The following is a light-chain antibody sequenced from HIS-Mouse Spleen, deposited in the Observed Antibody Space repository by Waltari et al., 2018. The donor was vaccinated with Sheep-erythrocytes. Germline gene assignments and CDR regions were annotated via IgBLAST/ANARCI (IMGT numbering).Light chain of an antibody. Sequence: QSALTQPRSVSGSPGQSVTIPCTGTRSEFGGYNYVPWYQQHPGKAPKLMIYDVSKRPSGVPDRFSGSKSGNTASLTISGLQAEDEADYYCCSYAGSYNHVFATGTKVTVL. CDR1: RSEFGGYNY. CDR3: CSYAGSYNHV. V-gene: IGLV2-11*01. CDR2: DVS. J-gene: IGLJ1*01.